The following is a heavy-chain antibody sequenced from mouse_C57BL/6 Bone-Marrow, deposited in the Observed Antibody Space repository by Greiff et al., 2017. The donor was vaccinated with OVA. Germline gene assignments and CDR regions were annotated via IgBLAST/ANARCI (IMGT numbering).Heavy chain of an antibody. Sequence: DVMLVESGGGLVQPKGSLKLSCAASGFSFNTYAMNWVRQAPGKGLEWVARIRSKSNNYATYYADSVKDRFTISRDDSESMLYLQMNNLKTEDTAMYYCVRQAMVTSYWGQGTLVTVSA. V-gene: IGHV10-1*01. D-gene: IGHD2-2*01. CDR2: IRSKSNNYAT. J-gene: IGHJ3*01. CDR1: GFSFNTYA. CDR3: VRQAMVTSY.